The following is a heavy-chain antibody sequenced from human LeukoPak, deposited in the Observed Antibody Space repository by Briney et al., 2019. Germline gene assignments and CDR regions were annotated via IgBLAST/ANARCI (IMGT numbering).Heavy chain of an antibody. CDR2: ISYSGST. J-gene: IGHJ4*02. V-gene: IGHV4-59*08. CDR1: GGSISNYY. D-gene: IGHD4-17*01. CDR3: ARHRQSVTDFDH. Sequence: SETLSLTFTVSGGSISNYYWNWIRQPPGKGLEWIGYISYSGSTNYNPSLKSRVTISLDTSKNQFSLKLRSVTAADTAVYYCARHRQSVTDFDHWGQGTLVTVSS.